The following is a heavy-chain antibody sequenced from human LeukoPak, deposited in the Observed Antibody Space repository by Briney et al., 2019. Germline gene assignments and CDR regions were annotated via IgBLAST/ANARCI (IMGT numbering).Heavy chain of an antibody. J-gene: IGHJ4*02. D-gene: IGHD3-10*01. Sequence: GGSLRLSCAASELTFSGYWMNWVRQAPGKGLQWVGNIRQDGGQTHYSDSVKGRFTISRDNTKRSLYLQMNSLRPEDTAVYYCARDGHSSGSFDYWGQGTLVTVSS. CDR2: IRQDGGQT. CDR3: ARDGHSSGSFDY. V-gene: IGHV3-7*01. CDR1: ELTFSGYW.